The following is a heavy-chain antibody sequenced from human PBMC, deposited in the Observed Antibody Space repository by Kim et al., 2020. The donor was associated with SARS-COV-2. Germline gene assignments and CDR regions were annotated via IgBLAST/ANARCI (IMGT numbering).Heavy chain of an antibody. Sequence: TIYAQKFQGRVTMTEETSTDTAYMELSSLRSEDTAVYYCATVGYSSKIDYWGQGTLVTVSS. V-gene: IGHV1-24*01. J-gene: IGHJ4*02. D-gene: IGHD6-13*01. CDR3: ATVGYSSKIDY. CDR2: T.